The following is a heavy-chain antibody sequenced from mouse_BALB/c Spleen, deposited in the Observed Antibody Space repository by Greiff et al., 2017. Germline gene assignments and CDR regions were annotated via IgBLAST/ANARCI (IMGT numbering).Heavy chain of an antibody. J-gene: IGHJ4*01. CDR2: ISYDGSN. Sequence: EVQLVESGPGLVKPSQSLSLTCSVTGYSITSGYYWNWIRQFPGNKLEWMGYISYDGSNNYNPSLKNRISITRDTSKNQFFLKLNSVTTEDTATYYCARDHPSSAMDYWGQGTSVTVSS. CDR3: ARDHPSSAMDY. V-gene: IGHV3-6*02. CDR1: GYSITSGYY.